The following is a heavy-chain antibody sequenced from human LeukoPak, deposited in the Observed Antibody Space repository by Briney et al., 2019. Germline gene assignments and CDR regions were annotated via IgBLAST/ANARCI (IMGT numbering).Heavy chain of an antibody. D-gene: IGHD6-13*01. CDR1: GFTFDDYS. V-gene: IGHV3-43*01. CDR3: AKDYSSSGPFDY. J-gene: IGHJ4*02. Sequence: GGSLRLSCAASGFTFDDYSMHWVRQAPGKGLEWVSLISWDGGNREYADSVKGRFTISRDNSRNSLFLQMNSLTTEDTAFYYCAKDYSSSGPFDYWGQGTLVTVSS. CDR2: ISWDGGNR.